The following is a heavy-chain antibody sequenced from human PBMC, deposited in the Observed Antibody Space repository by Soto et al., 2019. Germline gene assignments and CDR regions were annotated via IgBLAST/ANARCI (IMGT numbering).Heavy chain of an antibody. CDR1: GGYINSYG. Sequence: SETKSVTRSVSGGYINSYGWSWIRQHAGKALEWIGRVYSSGTTDYNPSLNSRATMSVETSKNQFALKLSSVTAADTAVYYCARDIGSYAYGEGYWGQGIQVPVAS. D-gene: IGHD3-10*01. V-gene: IGHV4-4*07. CDR2: VYSSGTT. CDR3: ARDIGSYAYGEGY. J-gene: IGHJ4*02.